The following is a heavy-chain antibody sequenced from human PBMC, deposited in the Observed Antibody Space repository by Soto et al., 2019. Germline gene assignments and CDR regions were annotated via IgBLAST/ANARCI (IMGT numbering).Heavy chain of an antibody. D-gene: IGHD6-13*01. V-gene: IGHV3-23*01. CDR2: ITASGGTT. CDR3: AKVFTPGYSSAWFADY. J-gene: IGHJ4*01. CDR1: GFTFTNYA. Sequence: EVQLLESGGGLAQPGGSLRLSCAASGFTFTNYAMSWVRQAPGQGLEWVSGITASGGTTYYGDSVKGRFTISRDNSRNTVYLQMDGLRAEDTAVYYCAKVFTPGYSSAWFADYWGLGILVTVSS.